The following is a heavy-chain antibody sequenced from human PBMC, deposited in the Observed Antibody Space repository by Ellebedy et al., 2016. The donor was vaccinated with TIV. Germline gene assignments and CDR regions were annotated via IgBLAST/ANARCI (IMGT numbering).Heavy chain of an antibody. Sequence: GESLKISXAASGFTFSSYAMSWVRQAPGKGLEWVSAISGSGSSTYYADSVKGRFTISRDNSKNTLFLQMNSLRAEDTAFFYCAKAPYASSSLLDYWGQGTLVTVSS. CDR1: GFTFSSYA. J-gene: IGHJ4*02. CDR2: ISGSGSST. D-gene: IGHD6-6*01. V-gene: IGHV3-23*01. CDR3: AKAPYASSSLLDY.